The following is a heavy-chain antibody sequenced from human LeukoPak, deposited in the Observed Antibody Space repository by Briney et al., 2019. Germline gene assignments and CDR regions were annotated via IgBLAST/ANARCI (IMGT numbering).Heavy chain of an antibody. V-gene: IGHV3-74*01. D-gene: IGHD1-26*01. Sequence: PGGSLRLSCAASGFTFSSYWMRWVRQAPGKGLVWVSRINTDGSSTTYADSVKGRFTISRDNAKNTLYLQMNSLRADDTAVYYCAKGLMGATPYYFDYWGQGTLVTVSS. CDR1: GFTFSSYW. CDR3: AKGLMGATPYYFDY. CDR2: INTDGSST. J-gene: IGHJ4*02.